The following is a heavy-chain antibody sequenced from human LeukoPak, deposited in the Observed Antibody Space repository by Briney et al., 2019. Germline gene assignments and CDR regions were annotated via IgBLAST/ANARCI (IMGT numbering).Heavy chain of an antibody. V-gene: IGHV1-69*04. CDR3: AREGRGADCSSTSCYAGGAFDI. J-gene: IGHJ3*02. D-gene: IGHD2-2*01. CDR2: IIPILGIA. Sequence: ASVKVSCKASGGTFSSYAISWVRQAPGQGLEWMGRIIPILGIANYAQKFQGRVTITADKSTSTAYMELSSLRSEDTAVYYCAREGRGADCSSTSCYAGGAFDIWGQGTMVTVSS. CDR1: GGTFSSYA.